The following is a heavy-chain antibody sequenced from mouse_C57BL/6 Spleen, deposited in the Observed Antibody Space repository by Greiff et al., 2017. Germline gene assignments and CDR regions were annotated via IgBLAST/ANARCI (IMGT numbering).Heavy chain of an antibody. CDR2: IYPGSGNT. D-gene: IGHD2-4*01. J-gene: IGHJ3*01. V-gene: IGHV1-66*01. CDR1: GYSFTSYY. Sequence: VQLQQSGPELVKPGASVKISCKASGYSFTSYYIHWVKQRPGQGLEWIGWIYPGSGNTKYNEKFKGKATLTADTSSSTAYMQLSSLTSEDSAVYYCASGNYDYDGFSWFAYWGQGTLVTVSA. CDR3: ASGNYDYDGFSWFAY.